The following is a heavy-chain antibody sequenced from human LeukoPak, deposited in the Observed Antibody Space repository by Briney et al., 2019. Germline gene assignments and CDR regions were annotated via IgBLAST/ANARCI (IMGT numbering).Heavy chain of an antibody. J-gene: IGHJ5*02. D-gene: IGHD6-19*01. Sequence: PGGSLRLSCAASGFTFSSYWMHWVRQAPGKGLEWVAVIWYDGSNKYYADSVKGRFTISRDNSKNTLYLQMNSLRAEDTAVYYCGAQGGMAGNGWFDPWGQGTLVTVSS. V-gene: IGHV3-33*08. CDR3: GAQGGMAGNGWFDP. CDR2: IWYDGSNK. CDR1: GFTFSSYW.